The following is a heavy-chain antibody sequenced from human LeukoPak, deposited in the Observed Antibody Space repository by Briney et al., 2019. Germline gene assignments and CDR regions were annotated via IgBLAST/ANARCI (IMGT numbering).Heavy chain of an antibody. CDR1: GGSISSYY. CDR2: IYYSGST. CDR3: ARVGYGSGSPRRAFDI. J-gene: IGHJ3*02. V-gene: IGHV4-59*01. D-gene: IGHD6-19*01. Sequence: PSETLSLTCTVSGGSISSYYWSWIRQPPGKGLEWIGYIYYSGSTNYNPSLKSRATISVDTSKNQFSLKLSSVTAADTAVYYCARVGYGSGSPRRAFDIWGQGTMVTVSS.